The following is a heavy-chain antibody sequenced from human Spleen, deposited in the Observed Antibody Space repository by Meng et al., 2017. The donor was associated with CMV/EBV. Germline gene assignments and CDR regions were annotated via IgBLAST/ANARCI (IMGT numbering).Heavy chain of an antibody. V-gene: IGHV1-69*02. Sequence: SVKVSCKASGGTFSSYTISWVRQAPGQGLEWMGRIIPILGIANYAQKFQGRVTITADKSTSTAYTELSSLRSEDTAVYYCARTPDRFLEWSNGMDVWGQGTTVTVSS. D-gene: IGHD3-3*01. CDR3: ARTPDRFLEWSNGMDV. J-gene: IGHJ6*02. CDR1: GGTFSSYT. CDR2: IIPILGIA.